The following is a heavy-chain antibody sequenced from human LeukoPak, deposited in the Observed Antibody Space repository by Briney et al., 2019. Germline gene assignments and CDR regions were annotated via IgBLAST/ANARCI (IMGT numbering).Heavy chain of an antibody. CDR1: GYTFTSYY. D-gene: IGHD6-19*01. Sequence: ASVKVSCKASGYTFTSYYMHWVRQAPGQGLEWMGIINPSGGSTSYAQKFQGRVTMTRDTSTSTVYMELSSLRSEDTAVYYCARAVVGQWLPRVGAFDIWGQGTMATVSS. CDR2: INPSGGST. V-gene: IGHV1-46*01. J-gene: IGHJ3*02. CDR3: ARAVVGQWLPRVGAFDI.